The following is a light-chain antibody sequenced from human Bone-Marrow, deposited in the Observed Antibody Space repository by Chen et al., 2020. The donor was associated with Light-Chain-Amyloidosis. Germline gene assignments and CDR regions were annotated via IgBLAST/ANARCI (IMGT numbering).Light chain of an antibody. Sequence: SYVLTQPSSASAAPGQTATIACGGNNIGATSVHWYQHTPGQAPLLVVYDDSDRPSGIPERLSGSNSGNTATLTIGRVEAGDEADYYCQVWDRSSDRPVFGGGAKLTVL. V-gene: IGLV3-21*02. CDR3: QVWDRSSDRPV. CDR2: DDS. J-gene: IGLJ3*02. CDR1: NIGATS.